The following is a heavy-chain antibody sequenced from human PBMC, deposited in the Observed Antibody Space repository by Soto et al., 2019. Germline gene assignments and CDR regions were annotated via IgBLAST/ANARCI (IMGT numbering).Heavy chain of an antibody. Sequence: GGSLRLSCAASGFTFSRYAMSWIRQTPGTGLEWVAAITNGGLNTDSADSVKGRFTISRDNSKNMLYLQMTSLRAEDTAVYFCAKGSASGPPDYFDFWGQGTLVTVSS. J-gene: IGHJ4*02. V-gene: IGHV3-23*01. CDR1: GFTFSRYA. CDR3: AKGSASGPPDYFDF. CDR2: ITNGGLNT. D-gene: IGHD6-25*01.